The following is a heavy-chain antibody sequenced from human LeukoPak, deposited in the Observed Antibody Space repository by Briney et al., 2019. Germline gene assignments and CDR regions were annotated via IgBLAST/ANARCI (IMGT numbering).Heavy chain of an antibody. D-gene: IGHD3-3*01. CDR3: AKDHYWSIDY. V-gene: IGHV3-21*01. Sequence: PGGSLRLSCAASGFTFSSYSMDWVRQAPGKGLEWVSSISSSSSYIYYADSVKGRFTISRGNAKNSLYLQMNSLRAEDTAVYYCAKDHYWSIDYWGRGTLVTVSS. CDR1: GFTFSSYS. J-gene: IGHJ4*02. CDR2: ISSSSSYI.